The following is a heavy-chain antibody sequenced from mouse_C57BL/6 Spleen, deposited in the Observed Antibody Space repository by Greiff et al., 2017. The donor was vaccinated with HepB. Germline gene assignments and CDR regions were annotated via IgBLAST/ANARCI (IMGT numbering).Heavy chain of an antibody. CDR3: ARDLGATVVSFDY. J-gene: IGHJ2*01. Sequence: EVHLVESGGGLVKPGGSLKLSCAASGFTFSSYAMSWVRQTPEKRLEWVATISDGGGYTYYPDNVKGRFTISRDNAKNNLYLQMSHLKSEDTAMYYCARDLGATVVSFDYWGQGTTLTVSS. CDR2: ISDGGGYT. D-gene: IGHD1-1*01. V-gene: IGHV5-4*01. CDR1: GFTFSSYA.